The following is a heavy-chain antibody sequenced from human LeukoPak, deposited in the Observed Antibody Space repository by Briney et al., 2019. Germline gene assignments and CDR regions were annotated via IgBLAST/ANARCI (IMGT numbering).Heavy chain of an antibody. CDR2: ISGSGGST. CDR3: AMGASNRYCSSTSCYSDY. J-gene: IGHJ4*02. D-gene: IGHD2-2*01. V-gene: IGHV3-23*01. Sequence: TGGSLRLSCAASGFTFSSYGMSWVRQAPGKGVEGVSAISGSGGSTYYADSVKGRFTISRDNSKTTLYLQMNSLRAEDTAVYYCAMGASNRYCSSTSCYSDYWGQGTLVTVSS. CDR1: GFTFSSYG.